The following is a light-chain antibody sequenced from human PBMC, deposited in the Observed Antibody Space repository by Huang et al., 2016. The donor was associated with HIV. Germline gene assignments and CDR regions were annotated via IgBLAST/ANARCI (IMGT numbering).Light chain of an antibody. Sequence: EVVMTQSPATLSVSPGERVTVSCRASQHVRSNLAWYQHKPGQAPRLLIFGASTRAAGIPARFSGSGSGTEFTLTSSSLQSVDSAVYYCQQYNDWPPLTFGGGTKVEIK. J-gene: IGKJ4*01. V-gene: IGKV3D-15*01. CDR3: QQYNDWPPLT. CDR2: GAS. CDR1: QHVRSN.